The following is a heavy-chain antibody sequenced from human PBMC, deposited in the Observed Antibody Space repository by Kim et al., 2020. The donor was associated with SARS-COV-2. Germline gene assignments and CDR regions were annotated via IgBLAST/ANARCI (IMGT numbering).Heavy chain of an antibody. J-gene: IGHJ4*02. D-gene: IGHD3-9*01. CDR1: GFTFSDYY. V-gene: IGHV3-11*01. CDR2: ISSIGSTI. CDR3: ARPHYYDILTGYTHYYFDY. Sequence: GGSLRLSCAASGFTFSDYYMSWIRQAPGKGLEWVSYISSIGSTIYYADSVKGRFTISRDNAKNSLYLQINSLRAEETAVYYCARPHYYDILTGYTHYYFDYWGQGTLVTVSS.